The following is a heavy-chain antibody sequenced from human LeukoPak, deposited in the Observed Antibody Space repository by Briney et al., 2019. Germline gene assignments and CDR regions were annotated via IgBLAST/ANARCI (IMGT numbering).Heavy chain of an antibody. CDR2: INHSGST. J-gene: IGHJ4*02. Sequence: SETLSLTCAVYGGSFSGYYWSWIRQPPGKGLEWIGEINHSGSTYYNPSLKSRVTISVDTSKNQFSLKLSSVTAADKAVYYCARHMRSGYSYGYGYFDYWGQGTLVTVSS. D-gene: IGHD5-18*01. CDR3: ARHMRSGYSYGYGYFDY. V-gene: IGHV4-34*01. CDR1: GGSFSGYY.